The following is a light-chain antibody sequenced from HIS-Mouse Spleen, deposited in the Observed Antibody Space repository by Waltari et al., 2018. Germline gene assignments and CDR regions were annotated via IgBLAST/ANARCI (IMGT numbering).Light chain of an antibody. J-gene: IGKJ3*01. CDR3: QQYNNWQFT. CDR2: GES. Sequence: EIVMTQSPATLSVSPGERATLSCRASQSVSSNLAWYQQKPGQAPRLLIYGESTRATGIPARFSGSGSGTEFTLTISSMQSEDFAVYYCQQYNNWQFTFGPGTKVDIK. V-gene: IGKV3-15*01. CDR1: QSVSSN.